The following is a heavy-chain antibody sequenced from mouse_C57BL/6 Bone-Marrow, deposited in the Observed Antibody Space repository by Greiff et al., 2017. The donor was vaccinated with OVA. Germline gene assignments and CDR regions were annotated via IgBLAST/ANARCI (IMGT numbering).Heavy chain of an antibody. CDR3: ARGLPYFDY. Sequence: EVQVVESEGGLVQPGSSMKLSCTASGFTFSDYYMAWVRQVPEKGLEWVANINYDGSSTYYLDSLKSRFIISRDNAKNILYLQMSSLKSEDTATYYCARGLPYFDYLGQGTTLTVSS. D-gene: IGHD5-5*01. J-gene: IGHJ2*01. V-gene: IGHV5-16*01. CDR1: GFTFSDYY. CDR2: INYDGSST.